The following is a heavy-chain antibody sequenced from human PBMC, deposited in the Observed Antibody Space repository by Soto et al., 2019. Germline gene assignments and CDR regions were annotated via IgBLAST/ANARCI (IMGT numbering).Heavy chain of an antibody. V-gene: IGHV5-51*01. D-gene: IGHD6-13*01. Sequence: GESLKISCKGSGYSFTSYWIGWVRQMPGKGLEWMGIIYPGDSDTRYSPSFQGQVTISADKSISTAYLQWSSLKASDTAVYYCARLAAASPGAYYYGMDVWGQGTTVTVSS. CDR1: GYSFTSYW. J-gene: IGHJ6*02. CDR2: IYPGDSDT. CDR3: ARLAAASPGAYYYGMDV.